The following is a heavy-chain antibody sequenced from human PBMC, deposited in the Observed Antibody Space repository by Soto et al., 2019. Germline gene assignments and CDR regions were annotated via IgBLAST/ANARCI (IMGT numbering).Heavy chain of an antibody. J-gene: IGHJ4*02. V-gene: IGHV4-31*03. CDR1: GGSISSGGYY. CDR3: ARRYGSAIDY. CDR2: IYYSGFT. D-gene: IGHD1-26*01. Sequence: SETLSLTCSVSGGSISSGGYYWSWIRQHPGKGLEWIGYIYYSGFTYYNPSLKSRVTISVDTSKNQFSLKLSSVTAADTAVYYCARRYGSAIDYWGQGTLVTVSS.